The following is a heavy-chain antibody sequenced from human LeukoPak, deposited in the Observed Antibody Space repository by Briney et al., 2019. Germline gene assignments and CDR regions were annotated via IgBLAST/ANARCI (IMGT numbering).Heavy chain of an antibody. D-gene: IGHD3-22*01. V-gene: IGHV4-59*08. J-gene: IGHJ4*02. CDR1: GGSISGYY. CDR2: IYSSGST. CDR3: ARHYDSSGYYLDY. Sequence: PSETLSLTCTVSGGSISGYYWTWIRQPPGKGLEWIGYIYSSGSTNYNPSLKSRVTISVDTSKNQFSLKLSSVTAADTAVYYCARHYDSSGYYLDYWGQGTLVTVSS.